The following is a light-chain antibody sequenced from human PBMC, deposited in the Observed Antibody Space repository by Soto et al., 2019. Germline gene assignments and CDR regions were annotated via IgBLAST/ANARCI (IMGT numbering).Light chain of an antibody. CDR2: GAS. CDR3: QQYGSSPWT. V-gene: IGKV3-20*01. CDR1: QSVSSY. J-gene: IGKJ2*01. Sequence: EIVLTQSPGTLSLSPGERATLSCRASQSVSSYLAWYRQRPGQAPRLLIYGASSRATGIPDRFSGSGSGTDFSLTISRLEPEDFAVYYCQQYGSSPWTFGQGTKLEIK.